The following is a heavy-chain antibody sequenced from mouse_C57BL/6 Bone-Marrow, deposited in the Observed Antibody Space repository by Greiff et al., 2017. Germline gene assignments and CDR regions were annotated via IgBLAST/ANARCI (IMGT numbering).Heavy chain of an antibody. D-gene: IGHD2-10*02. Sequence: VQLQQSGAELVKPGASVKLSCKASGYTFTEYTIHWVKQRSGQGLEWIGWIYPGSGSTNYNEKFKDKATLTADKSSSTVYMELSRLTSEDSAVYFCARHEGYGNYAIDYWGQGTLVTVSA. CDR2: IYPGSGST. CDR1: GYTFTEYT. CDR3: ARHEGYGNYAIDY. J-gene: IGHJ3*01. V-gene: IGHV1-62-2*01.